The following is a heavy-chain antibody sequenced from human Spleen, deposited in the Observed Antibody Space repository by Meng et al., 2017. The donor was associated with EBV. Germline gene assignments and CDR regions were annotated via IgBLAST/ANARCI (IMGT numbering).Heavy chain of an antibody. V-gene: IGHV4-39*07. CDR3: ARGYNGFFDH. J-gene: IGHJ4*02. CDR1: GGYISSSGYH. CDR2: FYYSGTT. Sequence: QLHLPESGPGLVKPSETLSLTCSVSGGYISSSGYHWAWIRQPPGKGLEWIGNFYYSGTTYYKSSLQSRVTMSVDTSKNQFSLRVTSVIAADTAVYYCARGYNGFFDHWGQGTLVTVSS. D-gene: IGHD5-12*01.